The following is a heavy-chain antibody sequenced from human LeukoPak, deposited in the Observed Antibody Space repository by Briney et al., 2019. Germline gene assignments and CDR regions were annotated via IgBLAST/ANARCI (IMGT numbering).Heavy chain of an antibody. J-gene: IGHJ5*02. CDR3: TRDPRGTVGANHNWFDP. Sequence: PSETLSLTCTVSGGSISSYYWSWIRQPAGKGLEWIGRIYASGSTNYNPSLKSRVTMSVDTSKSQLSLKLISVTAAYAAVYSCTRDPRGTVGANHNWFDPLGQGTLVTVSS. CDR1: GGSISSYY. V-gene: IGHV4-4*07. D-gene: IGHD1-26*01. CDR2: IYASGST.